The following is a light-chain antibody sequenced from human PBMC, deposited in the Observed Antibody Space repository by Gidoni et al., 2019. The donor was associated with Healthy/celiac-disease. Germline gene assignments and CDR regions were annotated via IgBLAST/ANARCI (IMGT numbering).Light chain of an antibody. CDR3: QQYDNLPIT. CDR2: DAS. CDR1: QDISNY. J-gene: IGKJ5*01. V-gene: IGKV1-33*01. Sequence: DIQMTQSPSSLSASVGDRVTSTCQASQDISNYLNWYQQKPGKDPKLLIYDASNLETGVPSRFSGSGSGTDFTFTISSLQSEDIATYYCQQYDNLPITFGQGTRLEIK.